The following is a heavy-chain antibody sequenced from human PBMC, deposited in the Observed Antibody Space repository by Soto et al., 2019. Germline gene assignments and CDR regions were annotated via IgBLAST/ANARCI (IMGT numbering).Heavy chain of an antibody. V-gene: IGHV1-58*01. D-gene: IGHD2-15*01. CDR3: ARDAVVVVAATQAFDI. J-gene: IGHJ3*02. Sequence: SVKVSCKASGFTFTSSAVQWVRQARGQRLEWIGWIGVGSGNTNYAQKFQERVTITRDMSTSTAYMELSSLRSDDTAVYYCARDAVVVVAATQAFDIWGQGTMVTVSS. CDR2: IGVGSGNT. CDR1: GFTFTSSA.